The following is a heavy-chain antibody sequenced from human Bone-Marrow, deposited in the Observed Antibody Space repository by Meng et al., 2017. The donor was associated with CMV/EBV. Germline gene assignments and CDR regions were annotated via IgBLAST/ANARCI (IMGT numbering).Heavy chain of an antibody. Sequence: QVQLQQWGAGRLKSPETLSLPCAVYGGSFSGYSWSWIRQPPGKGLEWIGEINHSGGTNYNASLKSRVTISVDTSKNQFSLKVSSVTTADTAVYYCARALYDFWSGYFLWGQGTLVTVSS. D-gene: IGHD3-3*01. CDR2: INHSGGT. V-gene: IGHV4-34*01. CDR3: ARALYDFWSGYFL. J-gene: IGHJ4*02. CDR1: GGSFSGYS.